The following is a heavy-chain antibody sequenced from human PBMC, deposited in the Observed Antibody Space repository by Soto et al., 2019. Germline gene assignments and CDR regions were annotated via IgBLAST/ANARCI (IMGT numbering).Heavy chain of an antibody. Sequence: QVQLVESGGGVVQPGRSLRLSCAASGFTFSRFAMRWVRQAPGKGLEWVAVISDDGRKKNYVDSVKGRLTISRDNSKNTLYLQVNSLGIEDTAVYYCAREDYSGSGSLKYGMDVWGHGTTVIVSS. D-gene: IGHD3-10*01. CDR1: GFTFSRFA. V-gene: IGHV3-30*04. CDR3: AREDYSGSGSLKYGMDV. CDR2: ISDDGRKK. J-gene: IGHJ6*02.